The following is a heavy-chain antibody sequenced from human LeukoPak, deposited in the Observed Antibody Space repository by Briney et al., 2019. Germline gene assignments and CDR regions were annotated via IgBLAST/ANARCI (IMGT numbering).Heavy chain of an antibody. V-gene: IGHV3-21*01. CDR1: GFTFSTFS. Sequence: GGSLRLSCAASGFTFSTFSMNWVRQTPGKGLEWVSAISGSGSDIYYADSVKGRFTISRDNPKRSLYLQMNSLRAEDTAVYYCARHRSSSWPNWFDPWGQGTLVTVSS. D-gene: IGHD6-13*01. CDR3: ARHRSSSWPNWFDP. J-gene: IGHJ5*02. CDR2: ISGSGSDI.